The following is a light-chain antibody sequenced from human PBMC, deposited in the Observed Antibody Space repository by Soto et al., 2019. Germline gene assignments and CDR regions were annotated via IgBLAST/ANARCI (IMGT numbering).Light chain of an antibody. V-gene: IGKV3-20*01. Sequence: ENVLTQSPGTLSFSPGERSTLSCRASQSVSSSYLAWYQQKPGQAPRLLIYGASSRATGIPDRFSGSGSGTDFTLTISRLEPEDFAVYYCQQYGSSPATFGQGTRLEIK. CDR1: QSVSSSY. CDR2: GAS. CDR3: QQYGSSPAT. J-gene: IGKJ5*01.